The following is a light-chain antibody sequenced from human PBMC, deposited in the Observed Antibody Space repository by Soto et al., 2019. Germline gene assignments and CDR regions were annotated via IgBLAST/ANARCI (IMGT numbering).Light chain of an antibody. CDR2: LGS. J-gene: IGKJ1*01. V-gene: IGKV2-28*01. CDR3: QQYGSSPRT. CDR1: QSLLNSNGYNY. Sequence: DIVMTQSPLSLPVTPGEPASISCRSSQSLLNSNGYNYLDWYLQKPGQSPQLLIYLGSNRASGVPDRFSGSGSGTDFSLTISSLEPGDLAVYYCQQYGSSPRTFGQGTKVEIK.